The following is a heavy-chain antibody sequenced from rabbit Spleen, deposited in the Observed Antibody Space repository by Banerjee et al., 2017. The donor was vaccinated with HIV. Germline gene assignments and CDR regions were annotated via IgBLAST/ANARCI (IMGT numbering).Heavy chain of an antibody. CDR2: IDTSDGDT. Sequence: QEQLVESGGNLITPGGTLTLTCTVSGFSFSSNWICWVRQAPGKGLEWIACIDTSDGDTDYANWPKGRFTISKASSTTVTLQMTSLTAADTATYFCARSSDGSNYSYFNLWGQGTLVTVS. CDR3: ARSSDGSNYSYFNL. V-gene: IGHV1S45*01. J-gene: IGHJ4*01. D-gene: IGHD8-1*01. CDR1: GFSFSSNW.